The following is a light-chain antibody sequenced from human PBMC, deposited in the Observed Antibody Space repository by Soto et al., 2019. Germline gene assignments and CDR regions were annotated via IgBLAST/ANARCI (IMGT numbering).Light chain of an antibody. Sequence: QSVLTQPPSASGTPGQRVTISCSGSSSNIGSNYVYWYQQLPGTAPKLLIYSNNQRPSGVPDRFSGSKSGTSASLAISGLRSGDEADYYCAAWDDSLSGYYVFGTGTKVTVL. CDR1: SSNIGSNY. CDR3: AAWDDSLSGYYV. J-gene: IGLJ1*01. V-gene: IGLV1-47*02. CDR2: SNN.